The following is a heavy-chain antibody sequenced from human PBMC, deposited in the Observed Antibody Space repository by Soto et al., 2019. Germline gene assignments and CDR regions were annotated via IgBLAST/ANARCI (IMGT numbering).Heavy chain of an antibody. CDR3: ARERGGYNRGDFEF. CDR1: GGTFSSYA. Sequence: QVHLVQSGAEVKRPGSSAKVSCKASGGTFSSYAITWVRQAPGQGLEWMGGIIPSFGTGNYKQKFQGRVTITADESTSTVYMELISLTSGDTAVYYCARERGGYNRGDFEFWGQGTLVTVSS. V-gene: IGHV1-69*01. D-gene: IGHD5-12*01. CDR2: IIPSFGTG. J-gene: IGHJ4*02.